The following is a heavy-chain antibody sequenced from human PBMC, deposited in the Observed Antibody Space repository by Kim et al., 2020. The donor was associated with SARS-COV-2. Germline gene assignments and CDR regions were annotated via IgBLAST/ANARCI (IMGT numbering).Heavy chain of an antibody. CDR1: GFAFSNYA. J-gene: IGHJ6*02. V-gene: IGHV3-23*01. CDR2: ISVSGGSP. D-gene: IGHD1-1*01. Sequence: GGSLRLSCAASGFAFSNYAMSWVRQAPGKGLEWVSAISVSGGSPYYADSVWGRFTISRDNSKNTLYLQMNYLRAEDTAIYYCAKDPYERYYYGSDVWGQG. CDR3: AKDPYERYYYGSDV.